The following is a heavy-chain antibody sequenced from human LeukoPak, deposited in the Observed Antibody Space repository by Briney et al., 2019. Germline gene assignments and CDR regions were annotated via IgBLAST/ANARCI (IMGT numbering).Heavy chain of an antibody. Sequence: PSETLSLTCTVSGGSISNNNYFWGWIRQPPGKGLEWVANIYYTGSTYYSPSLKSRVTMSVDTSKNQFSLKLSSVTAADTAVYYCARPGSSGWEAFDIWGQGTMVTVSS. CDR1: GGSISNNNYF. CDR2: IYYTGST. V-gene: IGHV4-39*07. CDR3: ARPGSSGWEAFDI. D-gene: IGHD6-19*01. J-gene: IGHJ3*02.